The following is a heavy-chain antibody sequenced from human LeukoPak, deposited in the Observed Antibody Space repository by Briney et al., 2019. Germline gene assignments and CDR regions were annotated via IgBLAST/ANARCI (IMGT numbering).Heavy chain of an antibody. CDR2: MNPNSGNT. V-gene: IGHV1-8*03. D-gene: IGHD2-21*01. CDR1: GYTFTSYD. J-gene: IGHJ6*03. Sequence: ASVKVSCKASGYTFTSYDINWVRQATGQGLEWMGWMNPNSGNTGYAQKFQGRVTITRNTSISTAYMELSSLRSEDTAVYYCARASGGDCYGRDCYYYYMDVWGKGTTVTVSS. CDR3: ARASGGDCYGRDCYYYYMDV.